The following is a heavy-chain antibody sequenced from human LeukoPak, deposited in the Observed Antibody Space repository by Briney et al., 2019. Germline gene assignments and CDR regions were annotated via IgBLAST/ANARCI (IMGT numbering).Heavy chain of an antibody. V-gene: IGHV4-59*12. J-gene: IGHJ3*02. CDR3: AKSNGYGLIDI. Sequence: SETLSLTCTVSGGSITSYYWTWIRQPPGKGLEWIGNIFYSGSTYYGPSLKSRLTISLDTSGNQFSLRLNSVTAADTAVYYCAKSNGYGLIDIWGQGTMVTVSS. CDR1: GGSITSYY. D-gene: IGHD3-10*01. CDR2: IFYSGST.